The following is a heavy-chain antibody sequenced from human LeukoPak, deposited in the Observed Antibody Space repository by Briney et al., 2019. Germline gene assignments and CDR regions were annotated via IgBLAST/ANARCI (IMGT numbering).Heavy chain of an antibody. CDR3: ARQTGSGLFILP. CDR2: INHSGTA. CDR1: GGSFSGHY. V-gene: IGHV4-34*01. D-gene: IGHD3/OR15-3a*01. J-gene: IGHJ4*02. Sequence: SETLSLTCAVYGGSFSGHYWSWIRQPPGKGLEWIGEINHSGTANYNPSLKSRVIISVDTSKNQFSLRLTSVTAADTAVYYCARQTGSGLFILPGGQGTLVTVSS.